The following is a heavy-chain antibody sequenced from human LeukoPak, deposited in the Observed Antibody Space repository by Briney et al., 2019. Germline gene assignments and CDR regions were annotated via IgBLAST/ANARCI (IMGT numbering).Heavy chain of an antibody. CDR2: ISVGGEMT. CDR3: AKAPSFGSDAVDI. V-gene: IGHV3-23*01. Sequence: PGGSLRLPCAASGFTFSKYAMSWVRQAPGKGLEWVSSISVGGEMTYDADSVRGRFTISRINSKNTLYLQLYSLRAEDTAVYYCAKAPSFGSDAVDIWGQGTMVTVSS. D-gene: IGHD3-10*01. CDR1: GFTFSKYA. J-gene: IGHJ3*02.